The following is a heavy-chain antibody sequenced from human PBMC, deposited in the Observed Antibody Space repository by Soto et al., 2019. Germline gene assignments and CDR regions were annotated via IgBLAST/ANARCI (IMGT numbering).Heavy chain of an antibody. D-gene: IGHD3-22*01. V-gene: IGHV1-69*13. CDR3: ARDHRGYYDSSGYSDY. CDR2: IIPIFGTA. J-gene: IGHJ4*02. Sequence: SVKVSCKASGGTFSSYAISWVRQAPGQGLEWMGGIIPIFGTANYAQKFQGRVTITADESTSTAYMELSSLRSEDTAVYYCARDHRGYYDSSGYSDYWGQGTLVTVSS. CDR1: GGTFSSYA.